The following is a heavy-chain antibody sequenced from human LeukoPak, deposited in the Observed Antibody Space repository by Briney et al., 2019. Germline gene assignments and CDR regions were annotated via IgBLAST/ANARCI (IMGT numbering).Heavy chain of an antibody. CDR3: AGIYGSGSSDAFDI. CDR1: GGSISSYY. Sequence: SETLSLTCTVSGGSISSYYWSWIRQPAGKGLEWIGRIYTSGSTNYNPSLKSRVTMSVDTSKNQFSLKLSSVTAADTAVYYCAGIYGSGSSDAFDIWGQGTMVTVSS. CDR2: IYTSGST. J-gene: IGHJ3*02. V-gene: IGHV4-4*07. D-gene: IGHD3-10*01.